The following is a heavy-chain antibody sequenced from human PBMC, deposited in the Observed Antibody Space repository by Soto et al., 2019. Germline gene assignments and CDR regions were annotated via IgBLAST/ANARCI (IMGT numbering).Heavy chain of an antibody. CDR2: IIPLFGTA. CDR3: ERGGEVTTKSHRKYYYSIDV. D-gene: IGHD2-21*01. Sequence: QVQLVQSGAEVKKPGSSVKVSCKAPGATFSSDAISWVRQAPGQGLEWMGGIIPLFGTANYAQKCQGRVTISADEFTSTAYMELSSLRSEDTAVYYCERGGEVTTKSHRKYYYSIDVLGQGPTVTVSS. CDR1: GATFSSDA. V-gene: IGHV1-69*01. J-gene: IGHJ6*02.